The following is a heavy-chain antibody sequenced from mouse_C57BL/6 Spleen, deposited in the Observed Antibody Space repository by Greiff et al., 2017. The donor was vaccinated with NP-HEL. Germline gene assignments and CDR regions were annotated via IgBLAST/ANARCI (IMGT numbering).Heavy chain of an antibody. D-gene: IGHD4-1*01. Sequence: VQLQQPGAELVKPGASVKMSCKASGYNFTSYWITWVKRGPGQGLEWIGDIYPGSGSTNYNEKFKSKATLTVDTSSSTAYMQLSSLTSEDSAVYYCARTWDWYFDVWGTGTTVTVSS. CDR3: ARTWDWYFDV. J-gene: IGHJ1*03. CDR2: IYPGSGST. V-gene: IGHV1-55*01. CDR1: GYNFTSYW.